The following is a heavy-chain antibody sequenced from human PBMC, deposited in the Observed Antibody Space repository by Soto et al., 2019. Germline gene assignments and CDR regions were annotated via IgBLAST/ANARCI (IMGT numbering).Heavy chain of an antibody. D-gene: IGHD3-3*01. J-gene: IGHJ5*02. CDR3: GGPLGVPGFDP. Sequence: PGGSLRPSCAASGFTFSSYAMSWVRQAPGKGLEWVSAISGSGGSTFYADSVKGRFTISRDNSKNTLYLQMNSLRAEDTAVYYCGGPLGVPGFDPWGQGTLVTVSS. CDR2: ISGSGGST. CDR1: GFTFSSYA. V-gene: IGHV3-23*01.